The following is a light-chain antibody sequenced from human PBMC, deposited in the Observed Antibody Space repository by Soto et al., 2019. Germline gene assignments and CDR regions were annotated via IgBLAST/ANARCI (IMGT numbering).Light chain of an antibody. V-gene: IGKV3-20*01. CDR1: QSLSSSF. CDR3: QQYGRTPPS. CDR2: GAS. J-gene: IGKJ4*01. Sequence: EIVLTQSPGTVSLSPGERATLSCRASQSLSSSFLAWYQHKSGQAPRLLIYGASSRATGIPDRFSASGSGTDFTLSISRLEPEDFAVYYCQQYGRTPPSFGGGTKGEI.